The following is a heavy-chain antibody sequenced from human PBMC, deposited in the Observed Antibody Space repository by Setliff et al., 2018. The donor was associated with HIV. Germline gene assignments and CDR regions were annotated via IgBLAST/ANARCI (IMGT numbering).Heavy chain of an antibody. V-gene: IGHV4-59*01. CDR2: IYYNGNT. Sequence: SETLSLTCTVAGGSISSYYWSWIRQPPGKGLEWIGYIYYNGNTNYNPSLKSRVTISVDTSKNQLSLKLSSVTAADTAVYYCAREIYGGNSRPFDYWGQGTLVTVSS. J-gene: IGHJ4*02. D-gene: IGHD4-17*01. CDR1: GGSISSYY. CDR3: AREIYGGNSRPFDY.